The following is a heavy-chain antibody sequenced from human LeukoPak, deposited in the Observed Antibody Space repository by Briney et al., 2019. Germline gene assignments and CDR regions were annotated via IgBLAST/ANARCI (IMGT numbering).Heavy chain of an antibody. D-gene: IGHD2-15*01. CDR2: MSGSGGST. J-gene: IGHJ4*02. V-gene: IGHV3-23*01. CDR3: AKIRDIVVVVAATPLNDY. CDR1: GFTFSSYA. Sequence: GGSLRLSCAASGFTFSSYAMSWVRQAPGKGLEWVSAMSGSGGSTYYADSVKGRFTISRDNSKNTLYLQMNSLRAEDTAVYYCAKIRDIVVVVAATPLNDYWGQGTLVTVSS.